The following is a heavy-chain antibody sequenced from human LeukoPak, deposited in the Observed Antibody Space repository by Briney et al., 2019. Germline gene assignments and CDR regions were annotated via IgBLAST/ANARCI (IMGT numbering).Heavy chain of an antibody. CDR3: ASSSGWYFDY. CDR1: GFTFSNYW. D-gene: IGHD6-19*01. V-gene: IGHV3-74*01. J-gene: IGHJ4*02. CDR2: INSDGINT. Sequence: GGSLRLSCAASGFTFSNYWMHWVLQAPGKGLVWVSRINSDGINTSYADSVKGRFTISRDNAKNSLYLQMNSLRAEDTAVYYCASSSGWYFDYWGQGTLVTVSS.